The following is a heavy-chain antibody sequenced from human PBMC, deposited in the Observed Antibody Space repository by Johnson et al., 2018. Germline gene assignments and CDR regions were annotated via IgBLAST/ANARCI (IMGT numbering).Heavy chain of an antibody. CDR2: ISSSSRTT. Sequence: EVQLLESGGGLVQPGESLRLSCAASGFTFSTYSMNWVRQAPGKGLEWVSYISSSSRTTYYADSVKGRFTISRDKAKNSLYLQMNSLRDEDTAVYYCARANGMTTVTNNYYFYGMDVWGQGTTVTVSS. D-gene: IGHD4-17*01. CDR1: GFTFSTYS. J-gene: IGHJ6*02. CDR3: ARANGMTTVTNNYYFYGMDV. V-gene: IGHV3-48*02.